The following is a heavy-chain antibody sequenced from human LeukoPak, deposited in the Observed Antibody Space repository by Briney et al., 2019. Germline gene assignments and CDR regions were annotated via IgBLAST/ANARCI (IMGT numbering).Heavy chain of an antibody. Sequence: SETLSLTCTVSGGSISSYYWSWIRQPAGKGLEWIGRIYTSGSTNYNPSLKSRVTMSVDTSKNQFSLKLSSVTAADTAVYYCASSDDSSGYYPFDYWGQGTLVTVSS. V-gene: IGHV4-4*07. CDR1: GGSISSYY. CDR2: IYTSGST. D-gene: IGHD3-22*01. CDR3: ASSDDSSGYYPFDY. J-gene: IGHJ4*02.